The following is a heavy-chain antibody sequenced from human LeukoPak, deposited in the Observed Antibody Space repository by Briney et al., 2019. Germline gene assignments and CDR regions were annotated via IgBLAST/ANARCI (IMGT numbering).Heavy chain of an antibody. D-gene: IGHD6-19*01. Sequence: PGGSLRLSCVASGFTFDDYAMHWVRQAPGEGLEWVSLISWDGSSTYYADSVKGRFTISRDHSKNSLYLQMNSLRAEDTAFYFCAKVRIAVSDTYYFDYWGQGTLVTVSS. CDR2: ISWDGSST. CDR1: GFTFDDYA. V-gene: IGHV3-43D*03. CDR3: AKVRIAVSDTYYFDY. J-gene: IGHJ4*02.